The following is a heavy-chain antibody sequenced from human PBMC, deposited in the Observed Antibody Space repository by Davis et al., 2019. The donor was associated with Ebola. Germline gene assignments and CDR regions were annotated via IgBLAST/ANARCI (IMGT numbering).Heavy chain of an antibody. V-gene: IGHV3-15*07. CDR1: GFTFSNAW. D-gene: IGHD1-20*01. CDR3: TLTVGSFDY. CDR2: IKSKTDGGTT. Sequence: GESLKISCAASGFTFSNAWMNWVRQAPGKGLEWVGRIKSKTDGGTTDYAAPVKGRFTISRDDSKNTAYLQMNSLKTEDTAVYYCTLTVGSFDYWGQGTLVTVSS. J-gene: IGHJ4*02.